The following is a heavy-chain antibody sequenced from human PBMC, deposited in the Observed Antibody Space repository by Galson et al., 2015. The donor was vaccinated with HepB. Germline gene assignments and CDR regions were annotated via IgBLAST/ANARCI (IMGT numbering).Heavy chain of an antibody. D-gene: IGHD6-13*01. Sequence: SLRLSCAASGFTFSSYSMHWVRQAPGKGLEWVSSISSSSSYIYYADSVKGRFTISRDNAKNSLYLKMNSLRPEDTAVYYCARSIAAAGTDWYFDLWGRGTLVTVSS. CDR1: GFTFSSYS. CDR2: ISSSSSYI. J-gene: IGHJ2*01. CDR3: ARSIAAAGTDWYFDL. V-gene: IGHV3-21*01.